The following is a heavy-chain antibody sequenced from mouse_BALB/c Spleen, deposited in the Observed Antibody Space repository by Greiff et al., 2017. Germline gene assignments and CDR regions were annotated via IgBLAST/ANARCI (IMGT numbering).Heavy chain of an antibody. CDR1: GYSITSDYA. CDR2: ISYSGST. J-gene: IGHJ4*01. V-gene: IGHV3-2*02. Sequence: EVQLQQSGPGLVKPSQSLSLTCTVTGYSITSDYAWNWIRQFPGNKLEWMGYISYSGSTSYNPSLKSRISITRDTSKNQFFLQLNSVTTEDTATYYCARGERYRAMDYWGQGTSVTVSS. CDR3: ARGERYRAMDY. D-gene: IGHD1-1*01.